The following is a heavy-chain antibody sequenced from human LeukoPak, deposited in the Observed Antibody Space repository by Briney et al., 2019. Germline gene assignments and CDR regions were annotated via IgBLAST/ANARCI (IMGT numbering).Heavy chain of an antibody. Sequence: PSETLSLTCNVSGGSISSSSYYWGWIRQSPGKGLEWIGSIYYSGSTYYNPSLKSRVTISVDTSKNQFSLKLSSVTAADTAVYYCTLRLGELSLFDYRGQGTLVTVSS. V-gene: IGHV4-39*07. D-gene: IGHD3-16*02. CDR2: IYYSGST. CDR1: GGSISSSSYY. J-gene: IGHJ4*02. CDR3: TLRLGELSLFDY.